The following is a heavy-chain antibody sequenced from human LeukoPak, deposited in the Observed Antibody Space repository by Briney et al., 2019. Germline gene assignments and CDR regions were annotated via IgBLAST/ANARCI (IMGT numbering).Heavy chain of an antibody. J-gene: IGHJ6*02. CDR2: ISSSGSTI. CDR1: GFTFSSYE. Sequence: GGSLRLSCAASGFTFSSYEMNWVRQAPGKGLEWVSYISSSGSTIYYADSVKGRFTISRDNAKNSLYLQMNSLRAEDTAVYYCAKSLPRYYYYGMDVWGQGTTVTVSS. V-gene: IGHV3-48*03. CDR3: AKSLPRYYYYGMDV.